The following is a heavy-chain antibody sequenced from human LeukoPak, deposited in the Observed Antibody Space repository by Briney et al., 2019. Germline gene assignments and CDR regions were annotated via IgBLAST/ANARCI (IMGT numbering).Heavy chain of an antibody. Sequence: ASVKVSCKASGGTFSSYAISWVRQAPGQGLEWMGGIIPIFGTANYAQKFQGRVTMTRNTSISTAYMELSSLRSEDTAVYYCAVVDDSSGYYRDAFDIWGQGTMVTVSS. CDR3: AVVDDSSGYYRDAFDI. V-gene: IGHV1-69*05. CDR1: GGTFSSYA. D-gene: IGHD3-22*01. CDR2: IIPIFGTA. J-gene: IGHJ3*02.